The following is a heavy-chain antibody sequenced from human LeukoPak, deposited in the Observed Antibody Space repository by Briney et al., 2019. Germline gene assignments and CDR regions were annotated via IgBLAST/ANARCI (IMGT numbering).Heavy chain of an antibody. CDR2: IYYSGST. V-gene: IGHV4-39*01. Sequence: PSETLSLTCTVSGGSISSSSYYWGWIRQPPGKGLEWIGSIYYSGSTYYNPSLKSRVTISVDTSKNQFSLKLSSVTAADTAVYYCARHPSSLYYYGSGSYFIDYWGQGTLVTVSS. CDR3: ARHPSSLYYYGSGSYFIDY. CDR1: GGSISSSSYY. D-gene: IGHD3-10*01. J-gene: IGHJ4*02.